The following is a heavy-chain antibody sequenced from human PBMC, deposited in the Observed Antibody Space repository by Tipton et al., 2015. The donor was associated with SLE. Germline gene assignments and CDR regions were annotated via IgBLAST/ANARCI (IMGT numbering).Heavy chain of an antibody. CDR2: IYYSGST. D-gene: IGHD3-22*01. J-gene: IGHJ5*02. V-gene: IGHV4-59*01. CDR1: GDSINPYY. Sequence: LRLSCTVSGDSINPYYWSWIRQSPGKPLEWIGYIYYSGSTNYNPSLKSRVTISVDTSKNQFSLKLSSVTAADTAVYYCARDSSGYYWFDPWGQGTLVTVSS. CDR3: ARDSSGYYWFDP.